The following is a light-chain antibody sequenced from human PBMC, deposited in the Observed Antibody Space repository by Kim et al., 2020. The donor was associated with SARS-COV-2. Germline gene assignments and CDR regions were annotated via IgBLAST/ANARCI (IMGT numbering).Light chain of an antibody. V-gene: IGKV3-20*01. Sequence: EIVLTQSPGTLSLSPGERATLSCMASQSVSNTYLAWYQQKPGQAPRLLIHGASSRATGIPDRFSGSGSGTDFTLTISRLEPEDVAVYYCQHFGRSLYTFGQGTKLEI. J-gene: IGKJ2*01. CDR2: GAS. CDR1: QSVSNTY. CDR3: QHFGRSLYT.